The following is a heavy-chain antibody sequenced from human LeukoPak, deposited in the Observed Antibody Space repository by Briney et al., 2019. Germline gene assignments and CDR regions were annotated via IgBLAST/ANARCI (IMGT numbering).Heavy chain of an antibody. J-gene: IGHJ6*03. CDR2: IIPIFGTA. CDR1: GGTFSSYA. V-gene: IGHV1-69*05. D-gene: IGHD6-13*01. CDR3: ARTAAGTVYYYYYMDV. Sequence: GASVKVSCKASGGTFSSYAISWVRQAPGQGLEWMGGIIPIFGTANYAQKFQGRVTITTDESTSTAYMELSSLRSEDTAVYYCARTAAGTVYYYYYMDVWGKGTTVTVSS.